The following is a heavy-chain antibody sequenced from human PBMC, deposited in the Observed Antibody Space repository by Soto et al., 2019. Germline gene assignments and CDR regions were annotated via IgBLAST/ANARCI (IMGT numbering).Heavy chain of an antibody. CDR1: GSTFSNDW. J-gene: IGHJ6*02. Sequence: EVQLVESGGGLLQPGGSLRLSCAVSGSTFSNDWMHWVRQAPGKGLVRVTHINSDGSSTNYAEFVKSRCTTARDNAKNTVYLQMNSLRAEDTAVYYCARDRSYSLDVWGQGTTVTVSS. CDR3: ARDRSYSLDV. V-gene: IGHV3-74*01. CDR2: INSDGSST.